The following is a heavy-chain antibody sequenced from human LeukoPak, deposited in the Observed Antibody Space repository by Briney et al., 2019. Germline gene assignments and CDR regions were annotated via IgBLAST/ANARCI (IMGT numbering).Heavy chain of an antibody. Sequence: GGSLRLSCVASGFTFSDCYMNWIRQAPGKGLEWVSYISSSGNTINYADSVKGRFTISRDNAKNSLYLQMNGLRAEDTAVYYCARNPPDRYSSSWNYMDVWGKGTTVTVSS. V-gene: IGHV3-11*01. CDR2: ISSSGNTI. J-gene: IGHJ6*03. D-gene: IGHD6-13*01. CDR3: ARNPPDRYSSSWNYMDV. CDR1: GFTFSDCY.